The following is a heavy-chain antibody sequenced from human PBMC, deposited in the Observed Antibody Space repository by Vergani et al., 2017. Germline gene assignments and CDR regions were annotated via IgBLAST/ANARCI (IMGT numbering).Heavy chain of an antibody. CDR2: IYSGGST. D-gene: IGHD6-6*01. J-gene: IGHJ6*03. CDR3: ARATGPSNYGQLVLYYYYMDV. CDR1: GFTVSSNY. Sequence: EVQLVETGGGLIQPGGSLRPSCAASGFTVSSNYMSWVRQAPGKGLEWVSVIYSGGSTYYADSVKGRFTISRDNSKNTLYLQMNSLRAEDTAVYYCARATGPSNYGQLVLYYYYMDVWGKGTTVTVSS. V-gene: IGHV3-53*02.